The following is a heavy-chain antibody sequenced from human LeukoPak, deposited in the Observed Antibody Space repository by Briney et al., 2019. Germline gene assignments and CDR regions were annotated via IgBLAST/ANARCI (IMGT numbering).Heavy chain of an antibody. CDR2: TRGSGHTT. J-gene: IGHJ3*02. Sequence: GGSLRLSCTASGFTFAKYAITWIRQAPGKGLEWVSSTRGSGHTTYYADSVQGGFTISRDNSKNTLFLQMNSLRAEDTAIYHCAKDPNGDYVGAFDMWGQGTMVTVSS. D-gene: IGHD4-17*01. CDR3: AKDPNGDYVGAFDM. V-gene: IGHV3-23*01. CDR1: GFTFAKYA.